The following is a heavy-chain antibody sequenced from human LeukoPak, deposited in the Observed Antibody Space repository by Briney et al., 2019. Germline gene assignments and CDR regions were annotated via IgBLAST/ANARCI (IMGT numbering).Heavy chain of an antibody. V-gene: IGHV4-34*01. Sequence: PSETLSLTCAVYGGSFSGYYWSWIRQPPGKGLEWIGEINHSGSTNYNPSLKSRVTISVDTSKNQFSLKLSSVTAADTAVYYCASAANRYCSGGSCYGYWGQGTLVTVSS. CDR2: INHSGST. J-gene: IGHJ4*02. CDR3: ASAANRYCSGGSCYGY. CDR1: GGSFSGYY. D-gene: IGHD2-15*01.